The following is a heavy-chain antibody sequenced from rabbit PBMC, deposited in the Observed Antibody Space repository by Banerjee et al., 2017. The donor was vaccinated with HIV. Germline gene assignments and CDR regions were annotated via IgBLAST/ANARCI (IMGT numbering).Heavy chain of an antibody. Sequence: QLKESGGGLVQPGGSLKLSCKASGFDFSSYYMNWVRQAPGKGLEWIGYIDPVFDTTYYASWVNGRFTISSHNAQNTLYLQLNSLTAADTATYFCARGGSSGPIYYFNLWGQGTLVTVS. V-gene: IGHV1S7*01. J-gene: IGHJ4*01. CDR1: GFDFSSYY. CDR2: IDPVFDTT. D-gene: IGHD4-1*01. CDR3: ARGGSSGPIYYFNL.